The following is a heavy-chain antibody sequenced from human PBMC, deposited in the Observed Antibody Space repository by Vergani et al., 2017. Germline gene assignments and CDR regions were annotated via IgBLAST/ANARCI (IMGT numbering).Heavy chain of an antibody. Sequence: QVQLQESGPGLVKPPGTLSLTCAVSGGSISSSNWWSWVRQPPGKGLEWIGEIYHSGSTNYNPSLKSRVTISLDKSKNQFSLTLSSVTAADTGVYYCARFYDSSGYYYRADAFDIWGQGTMVTVSS. J-gene: IGHJ3*02. CDR2: IYHSGST. V-gene: IGHV4-4*03. CDR1: GGSISSSNW. D-gene: IGHD3-22*01. CDR3: ARFYDSSGYYYRADAFDI.